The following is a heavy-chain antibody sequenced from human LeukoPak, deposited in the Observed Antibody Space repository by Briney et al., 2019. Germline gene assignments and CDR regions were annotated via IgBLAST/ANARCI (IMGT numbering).Heavy chain of an antibody. CDR1: GGSISSYY. Sequence: SDTLSLTCTLSGGSISSYYWSWTWQPPGEGLEWLGYMYYSGSTNYNPSLKIRVTIAVDTSKNQFSLKLSSVTAADTAVYYCAREGTVGSREIDYWGQGTLVTVSS. D-gene: IGHD4-11*01. CDR2: MYYSGST. J-gene: IGHJ4*02. CDR3: AREGTVGSREIDY. V-gene: IGHV4-59*01.